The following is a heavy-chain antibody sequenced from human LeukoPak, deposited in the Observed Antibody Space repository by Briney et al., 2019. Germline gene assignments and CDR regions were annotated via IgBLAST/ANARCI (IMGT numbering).Heavy chain of an antibody. J-gene: IGHJ4*02. V-gene: IGHV3-30*04. Sequence: GGSLRLSCAASGFTFSSYAMHWVRQAPGKGLEWVAVISYDGSNKYYADSVKGRFTISRDNSKNTLYLQMNSLRAEDTAVYYCASVLRYFEASDYWGQGTLVTVSS. D-gene: IGHD3-9*01. CDR1: GFTFSSYA. CDR2: ISYDGSNK. CDR3: ASVLRYFEASDY.